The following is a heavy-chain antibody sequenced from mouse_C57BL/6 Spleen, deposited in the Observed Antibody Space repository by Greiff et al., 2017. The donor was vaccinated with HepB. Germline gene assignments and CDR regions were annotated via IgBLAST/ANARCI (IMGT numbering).Heavy chain of an antibody. CDR3: SSYGYPYAMDY. CDR2: IDPEDGET. CDR1: GFNITDYY. D-gene: IGHD2-2*01. V-gene: IGHV14-2*01. J-gene: IGHJ4*01. Sequence: EVQLQQSGAELVKPGASVKLSCTASGFNITDYYMHWVKQRTEQGLEWIGRIDPEDGETKYAQKFQGKATITADTSSNTAYLQLSSLTSEDAAVYYCSSYGYPYAMDYWGQGASVTVSS.